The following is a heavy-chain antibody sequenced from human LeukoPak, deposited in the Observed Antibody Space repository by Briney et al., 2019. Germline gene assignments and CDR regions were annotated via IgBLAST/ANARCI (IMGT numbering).Heavy chain of an antibody. D-gene: IGHD4-17*01. J-gene: IGHJ4*02. Sequence: PGGSLRLSCAASGFTFSSYSMNWVRQAPGEGLEWVSSISSSSSYIYYADSVKGRFTISRDNAKNSLYLQMNSLRAEDTAVYYCASTDGDYMDYWGQGTLVTVSS. CDR3: ASTDGDYMDY. CDR1: GFTFSSYS. V-gene: IGHV3-21*04. CDR2: ISSSSSYI.